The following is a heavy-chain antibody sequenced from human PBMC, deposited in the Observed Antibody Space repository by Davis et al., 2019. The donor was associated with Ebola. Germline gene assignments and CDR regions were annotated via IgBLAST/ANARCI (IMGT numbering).Heavy chain of an antibody. J-gene: IGHJ5*02. CDR1: GYTFTACY. CDR3: ARGIAARPAGEGWFDP. Sequence: ASVKVSCKASGYTFTACYLHWVRQAPGQGLEWMGWINPKSGNTNYAQKFQGRVTMTRDNSISTAYMDLSGLTSDDTAIYYCARGIAARPAGEGWFDPWGQGTLVTVSS. V-gene: IGHV1-2*02. D-gene: IGHD6-6*01. CDR2: INPKSGNT.